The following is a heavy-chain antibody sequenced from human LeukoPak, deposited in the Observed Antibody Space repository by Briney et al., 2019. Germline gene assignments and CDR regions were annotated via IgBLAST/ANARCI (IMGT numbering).Heavy chain of an antibody. CDR3: AGAGYYDSSGLPLHAFDI. CDR1: GGAISGYY. D-gene: IGHD3-22*01. V-gene: IGHV4-59*01. Sequence: SETLSLTCTVSGGAISGYYWSWIRQPQGKGLEWIGYIYYSGSTNYNPSLKSRVTISVDTSKNQFSLKLRSVTAADTAVYYCAGAGYYDSSGLPLHAFDIWGQGTMVTVSS. CDR2: IYYSGST. J-gene: IGHJ3*02.